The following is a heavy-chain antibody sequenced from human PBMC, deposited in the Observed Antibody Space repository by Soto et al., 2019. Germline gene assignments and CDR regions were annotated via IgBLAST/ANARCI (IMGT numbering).Heavy chain of an antibody. CDR1: GFTFSSYD. CDR3: ARRNPAAAFAY. Sequence: EVQLVESGGGLVQPGGSLRLSCAASGFTFSSYDMHWVRQATGKGLEWVSAIGTAGDTYYPGSVKGRFTISRENAKTSLYLQMNSLRAGDTAVYYCARRNPAAAFAYWGQGTLVTVSS. CDR2: IGTAGDT. J-gene: IGHJ4*02. V-gene: IGHV3-13*01. D-gene: IGHD2-2*01.